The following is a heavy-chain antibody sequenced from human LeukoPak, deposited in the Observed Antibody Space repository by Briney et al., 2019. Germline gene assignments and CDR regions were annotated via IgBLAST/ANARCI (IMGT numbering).Heavy chain of an antibody. Sequence: GGSLRLSCAASGFTFSTYWMTWVRQAPGKGLEWVANIKQDGSEKYYVDSVKGRFTISRDNAKNSLYLQMNSLRAEDTAVYYCARVEDYYDSGSYYSYVDHWGQGTLVTVSS. CDR2: IKQDGSEK. CDR3: ARVEDYYDSGSYYSYVDH. V-gene: IGHV3-7*05. CDR1: GFTFSTYW. J-gene: IGHJ4*02. D-gene: IGHD3-10*01.